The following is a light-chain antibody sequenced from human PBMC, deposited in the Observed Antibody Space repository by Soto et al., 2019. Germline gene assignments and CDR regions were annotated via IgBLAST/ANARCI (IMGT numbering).Light chain of an antibody. CDR2: LGS. J-gene: IGKJ1*01. CDR1: QSLLHSNGYNY. V-gene: IGKV2-28*01. Sequence: DIVMTQSPLSLPVTPGEPASISCRSSQSLLHSNGYNYLDWYLQKPGQSPQLLIYLGSNRASGGPARFSGSGSGTDFTLKISSVEAEDVGVYYCMQALQSRTFGQGTKVEIK. CDR3: MQALQSRT.